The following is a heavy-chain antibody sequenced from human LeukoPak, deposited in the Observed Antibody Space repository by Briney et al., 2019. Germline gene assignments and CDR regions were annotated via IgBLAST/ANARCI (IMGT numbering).Heavy chain of an antibody. J-gene: IGHJ4*02. CDR2: INTNTGKP. CDR3: ARYGKYGSGSYGDY. D-gene: IGHD3-10*01. CDR1: GYTFNTYG. Sequence: ASVKVSCKASGYTFNTYGMNWVRQAPGQGLKWMGWINTNTGKPTYAQDFTGRFVFSLDTSVSTAYLQISSLKAEDTAVYYCARYGKYGSGSYGDYWGQGTLVTVSS. V-gene: IGHV7-4-1*02.